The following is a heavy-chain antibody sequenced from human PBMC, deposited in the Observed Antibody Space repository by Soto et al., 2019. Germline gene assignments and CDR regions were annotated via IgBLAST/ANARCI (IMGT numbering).Heavy chain of an antibody. Sequence: PSQTLSLTCIVSGESISSSCYYWGWIRQPPGKGLDCIGSIYYSGRTYYNPSFKSRVTISIDTSKNQFSLKLSSVTATDTAVYYCARQRTTVVTQAYFDHWGQGALVTVSS. CDR1: GESISSSCYY. J-gene: IGHJ4*02. CDR3: ARQRTTVVTQAYFDH. CDR2: IYYSGRT. D-gene: IGHD2-21*02. V-gene: IGHV4-39*01.